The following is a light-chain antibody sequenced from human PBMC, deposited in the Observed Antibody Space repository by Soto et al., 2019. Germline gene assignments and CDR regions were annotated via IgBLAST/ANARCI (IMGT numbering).Light chain of an antibody. CDR1: QGVSRNY. J-gene: IGKJ2*01. CDR2: GAS. Sequence: EVVLTQSPGTLSLSPGERASLSCRASQGVSRNYLAWYQQKPGQAPRLLIYGASSRATGIPDRFSGSGSGTDFTLTISRLEPEDVAVYYCQQYGSSLYTFGQGTKLEIK. V-gene: IGKV3-20*01. CDR3: QQYGSSLYT.